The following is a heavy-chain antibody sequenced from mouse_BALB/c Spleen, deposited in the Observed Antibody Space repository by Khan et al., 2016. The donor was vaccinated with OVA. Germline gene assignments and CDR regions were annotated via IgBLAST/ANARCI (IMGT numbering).Heavy chain of an antibody. CDR2: IWGGGGT. J-gene: IGHJ4*01. Sequence: VQLVESGPGLGAPSQSLSITCTVSGFSLSRYNIHWIRQPPGKSLEWLGMIWGGGGTDYNSTLKSRLSIRKDNSKSQVLLKMNSLQTDDTAMYYCARAYSRYDGYYAMDYWGQGTSVTVSS. CDR1: GFSLSRYN. CDR3: ARAYSRYDGYYAMDY. V-gene: IGHV2-6-4*01. D-gene: IGHD2-14*01.